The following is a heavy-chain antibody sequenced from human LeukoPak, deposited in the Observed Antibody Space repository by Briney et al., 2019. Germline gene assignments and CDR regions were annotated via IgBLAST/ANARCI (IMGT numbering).Heavy chain of an antibody. D-gene: IGHD6-19*01. CDR2: FSGSGGST. Sequence: GGSLRLSCAASGFNFPTYGMSWVRQAPGKGLEWVSTFSGSGGSTYYADSVKGRFTISGDNSKNTLYLQMNSLRAEDTAVYYCAKVAGYSSGPCDYWGQGTLVTVSS. CDR1: GFNFPTYG. CDR3: AKVAGYSSGPCDY. V-gene: IGHV3-23*01. J-gene: IGHJ4*02.